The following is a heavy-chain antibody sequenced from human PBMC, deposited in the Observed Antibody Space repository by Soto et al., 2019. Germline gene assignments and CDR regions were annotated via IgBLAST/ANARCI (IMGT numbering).Heavy chain of an antibody. Sequence: ASVKVSCKASGYTFTSYGISWVRQAPGQGLEWMGWISAYNGNTNYAQKLQGRVTMTTDTSTSTAYMELRSLRSDDTAVYYCARECSSTSCYDYYMDVWGKGTTVTVSS. D-gene: IGHD2-2*01. CDR2: ISAYNGNT. V-gene: IGHV1-18*01. J-gene: IGHJ6*03. CDR1: GYTFTSYG. CDR3: ARECSSTSCYDYYMDV.